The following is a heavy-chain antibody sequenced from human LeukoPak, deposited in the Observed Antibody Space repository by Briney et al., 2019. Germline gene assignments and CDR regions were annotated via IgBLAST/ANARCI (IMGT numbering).Heavy chain of an antibody. D-gene: IGHD3-16*02. V-gene: IGHV1-8*02. CDR1: GGTFSSYA. CDR3: ARPYVWGSYRYSGFDY. CDR2: MNPNSGNT. J-gene: IGHJ4*02. Sequence: GSSVKVSCKASGGTFSSYAISWVRQAPGQGLEWMGWMNPNSGNTGYAQKFQGRVTMTRNTSISTAYMELSSLRSEDTAVYYCARPYVWGSYRYSGFDYWGQGTLVTVSS.